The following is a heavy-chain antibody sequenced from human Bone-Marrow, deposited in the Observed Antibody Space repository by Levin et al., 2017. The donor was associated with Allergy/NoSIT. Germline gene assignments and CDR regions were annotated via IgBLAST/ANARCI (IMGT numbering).Heavy chain of an antibody. Sequence: SETLSLTCTVSGGSISGSNFYWGWIRQPPGKGLEWIGNIYSSGGTYYNPSLKSRLTMSVDTSKNQFSLKLHSVTAADTAVYYCASRPAGLPLDSWGQGTLVTVSS. CDR1: GGSISGSNFY. CDR3: ASRPAGLPLDS. J-gene: IGHJ4*02. CDR2: IYSSGGT. V-gene: IGHV4-39*01. D-gene: IGHD3-16*01.